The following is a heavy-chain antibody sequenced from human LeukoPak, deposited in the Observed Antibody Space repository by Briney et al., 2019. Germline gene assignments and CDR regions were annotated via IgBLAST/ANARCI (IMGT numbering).Heavy chain of an antibody. CDR3: ARAKQWLFDP. CDR2: INHSGST. J-gene: IGHJ5*02. Sequence: SETLALTCAVYGGSFSGNYWSWIRQPPGKGLEWIGEINHSGSTNYNPSLKSRVTISVDTSKNQFSLKLSSVTAADTAVYYCARAKQWLFDPWGQGTLVTVSS. CDR1: GGSFSGNY. D-gene: IGHD6-19*01. V-gene: IGHV4-34*01.